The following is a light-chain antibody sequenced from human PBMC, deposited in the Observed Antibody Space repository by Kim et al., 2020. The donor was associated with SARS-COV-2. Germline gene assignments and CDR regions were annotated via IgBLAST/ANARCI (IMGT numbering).Light chain of an antibody. CDR2: AAT. J-gene: IGKJ4*01. V-gene: IGKV1-6*01. CDR3: LQDDDYPLT. CDR1: QAIRND. Sequence: AIQMTQSPSSLSAYVGDRVTITCRASQAIRNDLGWYQQKPGKAPKLLIYAATILQSGIPSRFSGSGSGSDFTLTISSLQPEDFATYYCLQDDDYPLTFGGGTKLEIK.